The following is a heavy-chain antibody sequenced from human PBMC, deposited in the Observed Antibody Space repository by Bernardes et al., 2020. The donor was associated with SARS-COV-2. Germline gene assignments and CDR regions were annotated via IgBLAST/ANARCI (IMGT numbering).Heavy chain of an antibody. CDR3: ARHIVGSITIFGVVRAGNWFDP. CDR1: GGPISSTRFN. D-gene: IGHD3-3*01. J-gene: IGHJ5*02. Sequence: AGPLSLTCTFSGGPISSTRFNWGRRPPPPGLGLVWLGRVNFIGITNYNPSLKSRVTISADTYKNQFSLKLRSVTAADTAVYYCARHIVGSITIFGVVRAGNWFDPWSQGTLVTVSS. CDR2: VNFIGIT. V-gene: IGHV4-39*01.